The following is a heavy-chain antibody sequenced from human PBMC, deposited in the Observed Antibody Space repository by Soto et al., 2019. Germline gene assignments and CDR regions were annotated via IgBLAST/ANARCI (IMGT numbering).Heavy chain of an antibody. Sequence: EVQLEESGGGLVQPGGSLRLSCAASGFTFSSYTMNWFRQAPGKGLEWVSYITGTSSPIYYADSVKGRFTISRDNAKNVLYLQMNNLRAEDTAVNYCAKLEYDIEFWGLGTLATGS. V-gene: IGHV3-48*01. CDR2: ITGTSSPI. J-gene: IGHJ4*02. CDR1: GFTFSSYT. D-gene: IGHD1-1*01. CDR3: AKLEYDIEF.